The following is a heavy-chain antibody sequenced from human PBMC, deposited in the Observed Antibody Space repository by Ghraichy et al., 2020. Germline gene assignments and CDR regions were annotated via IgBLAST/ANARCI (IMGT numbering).Heavy chain of an antibody. CDR2: ISYDGSNK. CDR3: AKDRYCSSTTCYAWGHFDY. V-gene: IGHV3-30*18. J-gene: IGHJ4*02. D-gene: IGHD2-2*01. CDR1: GFTFSGYG. Sequence: GGSLRLSCAASGFTFSGYGMHWVRQAPGKGLEWVAVISYDGSNKYYADSVKGRFTISRDNSKNTLYLQMNSLRAEDTAVYFCAKDRYCSSTTCYAWGHFDYWGQGTLVTVSS.